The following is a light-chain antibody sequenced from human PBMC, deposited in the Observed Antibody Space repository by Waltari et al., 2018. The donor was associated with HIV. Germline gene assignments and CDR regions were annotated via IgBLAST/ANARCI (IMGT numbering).Light chain of an antibody. CDR3: SSYAGSNTLI. V-gene: IGLV2-8*01. CDR2: EVT. J-gene: IGLJ2*01. Sequence: QSALTQPPSASVSPGQSVTISCTGTSSDIGPYTFFSWYPHHPGKAPKLLLYEVTKRPSGVPDRFSGSKSDNTASLTVSGLQAEDEADYYCSSYAGSNTLIFGGGTKLTVL. CDR1: SSDIGPYTF.